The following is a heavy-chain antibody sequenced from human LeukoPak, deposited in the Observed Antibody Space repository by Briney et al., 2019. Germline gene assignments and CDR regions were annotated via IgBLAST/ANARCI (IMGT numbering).Heavy chain of an antibody. CDR1: GFTFSSYW. V-gene: IGHV3-7*01. Sequence: PGGSLRLSCATSGFTFSSYWMNWVRQAPGKGLEWVANIKQDGSEKHYVDSVKGRFTISRDNAKNSLYLQMNSLRAEDTAVYYCARIGEDTVTTYFDYWGQGTLVTVSS. CDR2: IKQDGSEK. CDR3: ARIGEDTVTTYFDY. D-gene: IGHD4-17*01. J-gene: IGHJ4*02.